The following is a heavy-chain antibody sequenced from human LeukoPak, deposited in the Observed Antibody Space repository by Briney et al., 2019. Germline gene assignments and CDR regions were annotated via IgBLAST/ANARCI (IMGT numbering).Heavy chain of an antibody. V-gene: IGHV7-4-1*02. Sequence: ASVKVSCKASGYIFTSYVLHWVRQAPGQGLEWMGWINTNTGNSTYAQGFTGRFVFSLDTSVSTAYLQISSLKAEDTAVYYCAREPSLYDFWRQPFDYWGQGTLVTVSS. J-gene: IGHJ4*02. CDR2: INTNTGNS. CDR3: AREPSLYDFWRQPFDY. CDR1: GYIFTSYV. D-gene: IGHD3-3*01.